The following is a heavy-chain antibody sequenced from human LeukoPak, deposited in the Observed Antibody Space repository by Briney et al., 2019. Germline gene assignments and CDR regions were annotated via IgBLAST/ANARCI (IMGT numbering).Heavy chain of an antibody. CDR3: AREGSSAYAWFDP. Sequence: SETLSLTCTVSGGSISGYNWSWIRQPAGKGLEWIGHIYTSGTTNYNPSLKSRVTMSIDTSKNQFSLKLSSVTAADTAVYYCAREGSSAYAWFDPWGQGTLVTVSS. CDR2: IYTSGTT. V-gene: IGHV4-4*07. J-gene: IGHJ5*02. CDR1: GGSISGYN. D-gene: IGHD3-22*01.